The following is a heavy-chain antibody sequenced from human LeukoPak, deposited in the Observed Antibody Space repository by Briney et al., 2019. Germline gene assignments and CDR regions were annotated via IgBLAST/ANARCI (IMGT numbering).Heavy chain of an antibody. V-gene: IGHV3-11*04. CDR2: ISSSGSTI. Sequence: GGSLRLSCAASGFTVNSNYMSWVRQAPGKGLEWVSYISSSGSTIYYADSVKGRFTISRDNAKNSLYLQMNSLRAEDTAVYYCARVGSGITGFDPWGQGTLVTVSS. CDR1: GFTVNSNY. CDR3: ARVGSGITGFDP. J-gene: IGHJ5*02. D-gene: IGHD6-19*01.